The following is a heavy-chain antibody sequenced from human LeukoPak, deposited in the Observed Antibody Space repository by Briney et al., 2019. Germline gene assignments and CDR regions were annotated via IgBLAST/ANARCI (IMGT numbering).Heavy chain of an antibody. D-gene: IGHD3-10*01. CDR1: GYTFTSYA. J-gene: IGHJ3*02. CDR2: INAGNGNT. V-gene: IGHV1-3*03. Sequence: GASVKVSCKASGYTFTSYAMHWGRQAPGQRLEWMGWINAGNGNTKYSQEFQGRVTITRDTSASTAYMELSSLRSEDMAVYYCARGPPLWFGELFDAFDIWGQGTMVTVSS. CDR3: ARGPPLWFGELFDAFDI.